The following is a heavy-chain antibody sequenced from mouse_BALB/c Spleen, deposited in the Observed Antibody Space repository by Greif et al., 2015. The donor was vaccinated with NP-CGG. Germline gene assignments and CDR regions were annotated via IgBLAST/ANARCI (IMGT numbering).Heavy chain of an antibody. CDR3: ARSEWLLRGRDY. V-gene: IGHV14-3*02. D-gene: IGHD2-3*01. CDR2: IDPANGNT. Sequence: EVQLQQSGAELVKPGASVKLSCTASGFNIKDTYMHWVKQRPEQGLEWIGRIDPANGNTKYDPKFQGKATITADTSSNRAYRELSSLTSEDAAVYYCARSEWLLRGRDYWGQGTTLTVSS. J-gene: IGHJ2*01. CDR1: GFNIKDTY.